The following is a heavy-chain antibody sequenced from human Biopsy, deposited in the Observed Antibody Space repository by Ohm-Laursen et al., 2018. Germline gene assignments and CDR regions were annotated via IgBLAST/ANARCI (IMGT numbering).Heavy chain of an antibody. D-gene: IGHD3-10*02. CDR3: AKDDYDRVSSGYYFDY. CDR1: RFAFSDYS. CDR2: ISSTSNHI. J-gene: IGHJ4*02. Sequence: SLRLSCAASRFAFSDYSMNWVRQAPGKGLEWVASISSTSNHIHYVDSVWGRFTISRDNAENSLYLEMNSLRVEDTAVYYCAKDDYDRVSSGYYFDYWGQGTLVSVSS. V-gene: IGHV3-21*01.